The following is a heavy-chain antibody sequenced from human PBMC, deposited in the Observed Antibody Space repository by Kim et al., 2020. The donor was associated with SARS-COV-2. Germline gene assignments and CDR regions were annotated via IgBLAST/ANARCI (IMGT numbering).Heavy chain of an antibody. D-gene: IGHD6-13*01. Sequence: GGSLRLSCSASGFTISSYAMHWVRQAPGKGLEYVSAIRSSGGSTYYADSVKGRFIISRDNSKNTLYLQMSSLRAEDTAVYYCVKGCSSSGPFDYWGQGTLVTVSS. CDR2: IRSSGGST. CDR3: VKGCSSSGPFDY. J-gene: IGHJ4*02. CDR1: GFTISSYA. V-gene: IGHV3-64D*09.